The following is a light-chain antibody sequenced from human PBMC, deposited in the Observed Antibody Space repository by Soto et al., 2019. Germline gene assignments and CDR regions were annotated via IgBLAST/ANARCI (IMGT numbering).Light chain of an antibody. CDR2: AAS. CDR3: QQLNSYPHIT. Sequence: DIQLTQSPSFLSASVGDRVTITCRASQGISSYLAWYQQKPGKAPKLLIYAASTLQSGVPSRFSGSGSGTEFTLTISSLQTEDVATYYCQQLNSYPHITFGPGTKVDIK. CDR1: QGISSY. V-gene: IGKV1-9*01. J-gene: IGKJ3*01.